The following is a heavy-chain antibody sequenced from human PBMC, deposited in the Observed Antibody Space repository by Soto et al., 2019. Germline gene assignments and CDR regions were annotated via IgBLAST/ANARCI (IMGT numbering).Heavy chain of an antibody. D-gene: IGHD3-10*01. CDR2: INSNGLTT. CDR1: GFTFSSYA. CDR3: VKGKIGSSGLLDWFDP. Sequence: GGSLRLSCSGSGFTFSSYAMHWVRQAPGKGLEYASAINSNGLTTYYADSVKGRFTISRDNFKKTLYLQMTSLRVEDTAVYYCVKGKIGSSGLLDWFDPWGQGTVVTVSS. V-gene: IGHV3-64D*06. J-gene: IGHJ5*01.